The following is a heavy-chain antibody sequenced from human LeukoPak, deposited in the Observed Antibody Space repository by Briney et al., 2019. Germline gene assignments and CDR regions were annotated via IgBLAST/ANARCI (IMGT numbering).Heavy chain of an antibody. CDR1: GGSFSGYY. CDR3: ARVEGGSYVDY. Sequence: PSETLSLTCAVYGGSFSGYYWSWIRQPPGKGLEWIGEINHSGSTNYNPSLKSRVTISVDTSKNQFSLKLSSVTAADTAVYYCARVEGGSYVDYWGQGTLVTVSS. CDR2: INHSGST. V-gene: IGHV4-34*01. D-gene: IGHD1-26*01. J-gene: IGHJ4*02.